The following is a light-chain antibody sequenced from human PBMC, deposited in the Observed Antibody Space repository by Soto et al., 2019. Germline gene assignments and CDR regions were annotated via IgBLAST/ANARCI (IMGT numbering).Light chain of an antibody. Sequence: ETVLTRSPGTLSLSPGERATLSCRASQTIRSNYLAWYRQTPGQAPSLLIYGASNRATGIADRFSGSGSGTDFTLIISRLEPEDFALYYCQQYGSSPWTFGQGTKVEIK. CDR3: QQYGSSPWT. V-gene: IGKV3-20*01. CDR2: GAS. J-gene: IGKJ1*01. CDR1: QTIRSNY.